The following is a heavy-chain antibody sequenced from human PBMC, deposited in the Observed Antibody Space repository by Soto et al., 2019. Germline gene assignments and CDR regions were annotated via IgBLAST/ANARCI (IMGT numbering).Heavy chain of an antibody. CDR1: GGSISQYY. CDR2: IYSGGST. J-gene: IGHJ4*02. V-gene: IGHV4-4*07. Sequence: QVQLQESGPGLVKPSETLSLSCGVSGGSISQYYWSWIRQPAGKGLEWIGRIYSGGSTNYNPSLERRGTMSVDTSKNQFSLKLSSVTAADTAVYYCARGPGGFGDFSLDYWGQGTLVTVSS. D-gene: IGHD3-10*01. CDR3: ARGPGGFGDFSLDY.